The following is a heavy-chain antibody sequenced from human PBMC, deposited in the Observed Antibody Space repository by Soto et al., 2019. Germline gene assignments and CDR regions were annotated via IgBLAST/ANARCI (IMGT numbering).Heavy chain of an antibody. CDR1: GFTFSSYA. CDR2: VGVSGATT. CDR3: AKFRAGLGSQTDS. V-gene: IGHV3-23*01. Sequence: EVQLLESGGNLVQPGGSLRLSCAASGFTFSSYAMSWVRQAPGKGLEWVSTVGVSGATTYYTDSVKGRFTISRDNSNNTLFLHMHSLRAEDTAIYFCAKFRAGLGSQTDSWGQGTLVTVSS. J-gene: IGHJ4*02. D-gene: IGHD3-10*01.